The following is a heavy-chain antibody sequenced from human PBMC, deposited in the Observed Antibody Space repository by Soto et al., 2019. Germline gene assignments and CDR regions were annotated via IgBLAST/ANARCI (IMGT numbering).Heavy chain of an antibody. CDR1: GGSISSSSYY. D-gene: IGHD2-15*01. CDR3: ARHRIGGRGYCSGGSCYYYYYYMDV. CDR2: IYYSGST. J-gene: IGHJ6*03. Sequence: QLQLQESGPGLVKPSETLSLTCTVSGGSISSSSYYWGWIRQPPGKGLEWIGSIYYSGSTYYNPSLKSRVTISVDTSKNQFSLKLSSVTAADTAVYYCARHRIGGRGYCSGGSCYYYYYYMDVWGKGTTVTVSS. V-gene: IGHV4-39*01.